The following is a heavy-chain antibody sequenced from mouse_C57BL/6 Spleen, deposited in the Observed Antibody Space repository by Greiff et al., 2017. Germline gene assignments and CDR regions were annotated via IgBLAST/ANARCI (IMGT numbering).Heavy chain of an antibody. CDR1: GYTFTSYW. Sequence: QVQLQQPGAELVKPGASVKMSCKASGYTFTSYWITWVKQRPGQGLEWIGDIYPGSGSTNYNEKFKSKATLTVDTSSSPAYMQLSSLTSEDAAVYYCAIYDGYPYWYFDVWGTGTTVTVSS. CDR3: AIYDGYPYWYFDV. D-gene: IGHD2-3*01. V-gene: IGHV1-55*01. CDR2: IYPGSGST. J-gene: IGHJ1*03.